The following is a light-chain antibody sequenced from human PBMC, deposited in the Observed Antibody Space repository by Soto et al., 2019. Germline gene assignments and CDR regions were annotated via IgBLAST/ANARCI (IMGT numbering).Light chain of an antibody. Sequence: EVVLTQSPATLSLSPGERATLSCRASQSVNSYLAWYQQKPGQAPRLLIYDASNRATGIPARFSGSGSGTDFTLTIGSLEPEDFAVYYCQQRSSWPPSTFGQGSKLEIK. CDR2: DAS. CDR1: QSVNSY. J-gene: IGKJ2*01. CDR3: QQRSSWPPST. V-gene: IGKV3-11*01.